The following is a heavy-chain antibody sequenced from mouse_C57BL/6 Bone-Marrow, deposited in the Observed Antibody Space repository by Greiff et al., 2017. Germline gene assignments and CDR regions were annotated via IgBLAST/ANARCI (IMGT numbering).Heavy chain of an antibody. Sequence: VQLQQPGAELVMPGASVKLSCKASGYTFTSYWMHWVKQRPGQGLEWIGEIDPSDSYTNYNQKFKGKSTLTVDKSSSTAYMQLSSLTSEDSAVYYCATFYGIHWYFDVWGTGTTVTVSS. CDR2: IDPSDSYT. CDR1: GYTFTSYW. D-gene: IGHD2-1*01. J-gene: IGHJ1*03. CDR3: ATFYGIHWYFDV. V-gene: IGHV1-69*01.